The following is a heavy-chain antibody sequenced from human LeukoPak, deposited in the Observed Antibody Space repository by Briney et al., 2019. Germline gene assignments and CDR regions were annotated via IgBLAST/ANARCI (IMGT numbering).Heavy chain of an antibody. D-gene: IGHD3-10*01. J-gene: IGHJ4*02. CDR1: GYTFTSYG. CDR2: ISAYNGNT. V-gene: IGHV1-18*01. CDR3: ARDKIDDYYYGSGSYYKY. Sequence: ASVKVSCKASGYTFTSYGISWVRQAPGQGLEWMGWISAYNGNTNYAQKLQGRVTMTTDTSTSTAYMELRSLRSDDTAVYYCARDKIDDYYYGSGSYYKYWGQGTLVTVSS.